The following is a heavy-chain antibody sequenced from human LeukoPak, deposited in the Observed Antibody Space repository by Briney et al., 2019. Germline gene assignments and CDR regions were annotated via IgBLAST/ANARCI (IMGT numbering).Heavy chain of an antibody. V-gene: IGHV4-31*03. CDR3: ATKWLYYGSGSYYNHPMDV. CDR2: IYYSGST. D-gene: IGHD3-10*01. CDR1: GGSISSGGYY. Sequence: TSSETLSLTCTVSGGSISSGGYYWSWIRQHPGKGLEWIGYIYYSGSTYYNPSLKSRVTISVDTSKNQFSLKLSSVTAADTAVYYCATKWLYYGSGSYYNHPMDVWGQGTTVTVSS. J-gene: IGHJ6*02.